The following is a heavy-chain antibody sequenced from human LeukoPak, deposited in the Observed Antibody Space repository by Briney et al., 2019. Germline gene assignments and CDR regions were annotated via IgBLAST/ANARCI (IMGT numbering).Heavy chain of an antibody. V-gene: IGHV4-34*01. CDR3: RTTFGVVINRDY. Sequence: SQTLSLTCAVYGGSFSGYSWHWIRQPPGKGLEWIGEINHSVSTNYNPSLKSRVTISVDTSQSQCSVKLSAVTSAGTAVYYCRTTFGVVINRDYWGQGTLVTVSS. J-gene: IGHJ4*02. D-gene: IGHD3-3*01. CDR1: GGSFSGYS. CDR2: INHSVST.